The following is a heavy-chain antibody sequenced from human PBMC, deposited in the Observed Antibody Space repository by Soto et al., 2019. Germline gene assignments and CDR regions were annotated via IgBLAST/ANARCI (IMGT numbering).Heavy chain of an antibody. J-gene: IGHJ6*02. CDR1: GFSFSSST. D-gene: IGHD1-1*01. CDR3: ARVRRNDASDYYGMDV. Sequence: SLRLSCAASGFSFSSSTMNWVRQAPGKGLEWVSYISSGSTTIYYAESVKGRFTISRDNGKNSLYLQMSSLRDEDTAVYYCARVRRNDASDYYGMDVWGQGTTVTVSS. CDR2: ISSGSTTI. V-gene: IGHV3-48*02.